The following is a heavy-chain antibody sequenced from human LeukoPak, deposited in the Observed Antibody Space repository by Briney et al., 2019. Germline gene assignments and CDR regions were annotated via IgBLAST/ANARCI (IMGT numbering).Heavy chain of an antibody. Sequence: ASVKVSCKVSGYTLTELSMHWVRQAPGKGLEWMGGFDPEDGETIYAQKFQGRVTMTEDTSTDTAYMELSSLRSEDTAVYYCATGCADGSGSYYVRHDAFDIWGQGTMVTVSS. D-gene: IGHD3-10*01. CDR2: FDPEDGET. J-gene: IGHJ3*02. CDR3: ATGCADGSGSYYVRHDAFDI. V-gene: IGHV1-24*01. CDR1: GYTLTELS.